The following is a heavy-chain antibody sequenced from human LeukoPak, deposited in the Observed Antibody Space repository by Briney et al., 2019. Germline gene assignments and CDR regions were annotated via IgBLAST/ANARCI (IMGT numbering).Heavy chain of an antibody. CDR3: ARRKWENTGDAFDI. Sequence: PGESLKISCKTSGYNFATYWIGWVRQMPGKGLEWMGSIYPGDSDTRHSPSFQGQVTISADKSISTAYLQWSSLKASDTAMYYCARRKWENTGDAFDIWGQGTMVTVSS. J-gene: IGHJ3*02. V-gene: IGHV5-51*01. CDR2: IYPGDSDT. CDR1: GYNFATYW. D-gene: IGHD1-26*01.